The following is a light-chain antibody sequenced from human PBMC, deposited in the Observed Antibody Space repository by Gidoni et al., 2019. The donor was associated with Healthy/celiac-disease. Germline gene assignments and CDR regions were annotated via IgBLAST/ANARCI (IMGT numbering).Light chain of an antibody. CDR1: QSVSNSY. Sequence: EIVLTQSPGTLSLSPGERATLSCRASQSVSNSYLAWYQQKPGQAPRLLIYGASSRATGILDRFSGSGSGTDFTLTISRLEPEDFAVYYCQQYGNSPWTFGQGTKVEIK. CDR3: QQYGNSPWT. CDR2: GAS. V-gene: IGKV3-20*01. J-gene: IGKJ1*01.